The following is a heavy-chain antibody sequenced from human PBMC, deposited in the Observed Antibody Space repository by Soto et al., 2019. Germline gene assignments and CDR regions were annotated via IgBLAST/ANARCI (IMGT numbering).Heavy chain of an antibody. J-gene: IGHJ6*02. Sequence: QVQLVQSGAEVQKPGASVKVSCKASGYTFTSYGISWVRQAPGQGLERMGWISAYNGNTNYAQNLQGRVTMTTDPSRSRAYMELRSLRSDDTAVYYCARDEESSWYSYYYGMDVWGQGTTVTVSS. CDR3: ARDEESSWYSYYYGMDV. V-gene: IGHV1-18*04. CDR1: GYTFTSYG. CDR2: ISAYNGNT. D-gene: IGHD6-13*01.